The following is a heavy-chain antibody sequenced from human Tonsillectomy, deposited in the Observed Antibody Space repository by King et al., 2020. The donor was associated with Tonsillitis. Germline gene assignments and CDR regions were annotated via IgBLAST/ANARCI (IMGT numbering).Heavy chain of an antibody. V-gene: IGHV4-61*02. D-gene: IGHD2-2*01. CDR3: ASAVLWYCSSTSCYSTPTYWYFDL. CDR2: IYTSGST. J-gene: IGHJ2*01. CDR1: GGSISSGSYY. Sequence: QLQESGPGLVKPSQTLSLTCTVSGGSISSGSYYWSWIRQPAGKGLEWIGRIYTSGSTNYNPSLKSRVTMSVDTSKNQFSLKLSSVTAADTAVYYCASAVLWYCSSTSCYSTPTYWYFDLWGRGTLVTVSS.